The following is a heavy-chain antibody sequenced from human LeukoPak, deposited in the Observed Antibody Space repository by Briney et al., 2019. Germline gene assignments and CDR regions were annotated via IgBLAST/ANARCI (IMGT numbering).Heavy chain of an antibody. V-gene: IGHV3-15*01. CDR3: TTDPTSGYDYDY. J-gene: IGHJ4*02. CDR1: GFTFSNAW. Sequence: GGSLRLSCAASGFTFSNAWMSWVRQVPGKGLEWVGRIKSRPDGGAIDYRAPVKGRFTISRDDSKNTLYLQMNSLKTEDTAVYYCTTDPTSGYDYDYWGQGTLVTVSS. D-gene: IGHD5-12*01. CDR2: IKSRPDGGAI.